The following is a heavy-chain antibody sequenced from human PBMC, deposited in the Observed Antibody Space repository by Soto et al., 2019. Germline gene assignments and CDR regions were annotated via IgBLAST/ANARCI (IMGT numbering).Heavy chain of an antibody. Sequence: EVQLVESGGGLVQPGGSLRLSCAASGFTFSSYDMHWVRQATGKGLEWVSAIGTAGDTYYPGSVKGRFTISRENAKNSLYLQMNSLRAGDTAVYYCARIGSSGRGMDVWGQGTTVTVSS. D-gene: IGHD2-15*01. CDR2: IGTAGDT. J-gene: IGHJ6*02. V-gene: IGHV3-13*04. CDR1: GFTFSSYD. CDR3: ARIGSSGRGMDV.